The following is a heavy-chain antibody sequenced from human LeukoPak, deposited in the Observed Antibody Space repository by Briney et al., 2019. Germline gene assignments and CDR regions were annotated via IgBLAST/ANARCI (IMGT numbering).Heavy chain of an antibody. CDR1: GFTFSSYA. Sequence: GGSLRLSCAASGFTFSSYAMSWVRQAPGKGLEWVSAISGSGGSTYYADSVKGRFTISRDNSKNTLYLQMNSLRAEDTAVYYCAKKHDYSNYVRPYFDYWGQGTLVTVSS. V-gene: IGHV3-23*01. CDR2: ISGSGGST. D-gene: IGHD4-11*01. J-gene: IGHJ4*02. CDR3: AKKHDYSNYVRPYFDY.